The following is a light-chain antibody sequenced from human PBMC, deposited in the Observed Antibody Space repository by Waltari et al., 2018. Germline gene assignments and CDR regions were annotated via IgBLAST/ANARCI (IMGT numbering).Light chain of an antibody. J-gene: IGKJ1*01. CDR3: QHYVRLPVT. CDR2: DAY. CDR1: PSIGKY. V-gene: IGKV3-20*01. Sequence: DIVLTQFPGTLSLSAGERATLSCRASPSIGKYLAWYQLRPGQAPRLLIYDAYIRAAGIPDMFSGSGSGTDFSLTISRLEPEDFAMYYCQHYVRLPVTFGQGTKVEIK.